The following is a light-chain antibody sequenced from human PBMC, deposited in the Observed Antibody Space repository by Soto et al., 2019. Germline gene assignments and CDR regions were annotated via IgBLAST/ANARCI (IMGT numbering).Light chain of an antibody. J-gene: IGLJ3*02. Sequence: QSVLTQPASVSGSPGQSITSSCSGTNRNVGGYNYVSWYQHHPGKAPRLMIYEVSHRPSGVSNRFSGSQSGNTASLTISGLQAEDEADYYCSPYTSASSLNRVFGGGTKVTVL. CDR3: SPYTSASSLNRV. CDR2: EVS. V-gene: IGLV2-14*01. CDR1: NRNVGGYNY.